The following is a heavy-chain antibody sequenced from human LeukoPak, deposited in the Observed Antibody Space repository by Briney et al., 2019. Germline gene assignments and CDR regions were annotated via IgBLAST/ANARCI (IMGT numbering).Heavy chain of an antibody. D-gene: IGHD3-10*02. CDR3: ARVPITMFANFDY. V-gene: IGHV3-21*01. CDR2: ISSSSSYI. J-gene: IGHJ4*02. CDR1: GFTFSGYS. Sequence: GGSLRLSCAASGFTFSGYSINWVRQAPGKGLEWVSSISSSSSYIYYADSVKGRFTISRDNAKNSLYLQMNSLRAEDTAVYYCARVPITMFANFDYWGQGTLVTVSS.